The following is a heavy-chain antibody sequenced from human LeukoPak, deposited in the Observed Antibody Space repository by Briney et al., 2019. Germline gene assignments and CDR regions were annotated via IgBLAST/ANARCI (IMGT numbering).Heavy chain of an antibody. CDR3: ARAKPKNMVRGLIMRRESRYYFDY. CDR2: IYSGGST. CDR1: GFTVSSNY. V-gene: IGHV3-53*01. J-gene: IGHJ4*02. D-gene: IGHD3-10*01. Sequence: GGSLRLSCAASGFTVSSNYMSWVRQAPGKGLEWVSVIYSGGSTYYADSVKGRFTISRNNSKSTLYIQMNSLRAEDTAVYYCARAKPKNMVRGLIMRRESRYYFDYWGQGTLVTVSS.